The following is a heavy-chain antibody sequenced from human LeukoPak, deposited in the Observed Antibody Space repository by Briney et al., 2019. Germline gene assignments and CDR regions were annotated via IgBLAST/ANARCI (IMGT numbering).Heavy chain of an antibody. Sequence: PGGSLRLSCAASGFTFSSYSMNWVRHAPGKGLEWVSYISSSSSTIYYADSVKGRFTISRDNAKNSLYLQMNSLRAGDTAVYYCARADYDFWSRYYYMDVWGKGTTVTVSS. J-gene: IGHJ6*03. CDR1: GFTFSSYS. D-gene: IGHD3-3*01. V-gene: IGHV3-48*01. CDR3: ARADYDFWSRYYYMDV. CDR2: ISSSSSTI.